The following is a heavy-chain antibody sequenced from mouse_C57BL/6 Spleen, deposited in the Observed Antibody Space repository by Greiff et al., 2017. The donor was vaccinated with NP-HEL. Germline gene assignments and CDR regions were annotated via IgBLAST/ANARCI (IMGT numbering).Heavy chain of an antibody. V-gene: IGHV1-66*01. CDR3: ARSGIYDGYYEDY. J-gene: IGHJ4*01. CDR1: GYSFTSYY. CDR2: IYPGSGNT. Sequence: QVQLQQSGPELVKPGASVKISCKASGYSFTSYYIHWVKQRPGQGLEWIGWIYPGSGNTKYNEKFKGKATLTADTSSSTAYMQLSSLTSEDSAVYYCARSGIYDGYYEDYWGQGTSVTVSS. D-gene: IGHD2-3*01.